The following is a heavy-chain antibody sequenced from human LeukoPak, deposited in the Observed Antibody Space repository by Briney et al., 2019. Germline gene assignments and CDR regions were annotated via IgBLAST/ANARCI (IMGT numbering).Heavy chain of an antibody. V-gene: IGHV4-34*01. CDR2: TNNRGST. D-gene: IGHD2-8*01. J-gene: IGHJ4*02. Sequence: SETLSLTCGVSGGSFSGHYWNWIRQRPGKGLEWIGDTNNRGSTSYNPSLKSAVTISVDPSKNQFSLKVHSVTAADTAIYYCARDRFCSDGVCFKGTFDFWGLGTLVIVSP. CDR1: GGSFSGHY. CDR3: ARDRFCSDGVCFKGTFDF.